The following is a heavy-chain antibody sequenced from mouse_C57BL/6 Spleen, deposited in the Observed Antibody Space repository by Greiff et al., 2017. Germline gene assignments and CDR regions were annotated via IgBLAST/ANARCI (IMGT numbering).Heavy chain of an antibody. CDR3: ARKKIYDYDYFDY. CDR1: GYTFTDYN. V-gene: IGHV1-22*01. J-gene: IGHJ2*01. CDR2: INPNNGGT. Sequence: EVQLQQSGPELVKPGASVKMSCKASGYTFTDYNMHWVKQSHGKSLEWIGYINPNNGGTSYNQKFKGKATLTVNKSSSTAYMELRSLTSEDSAVYYCARKKIYDYDYFDYWGQGTTLTVSS. D-gene: IGHD2-4*01.